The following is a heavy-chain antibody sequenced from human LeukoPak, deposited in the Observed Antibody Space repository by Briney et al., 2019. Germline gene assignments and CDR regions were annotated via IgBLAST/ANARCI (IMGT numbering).Heavy chain of an antibody. V-gene: IGHV3-23*01. D-gene: IGHD3-16*02. Sequence: GGSLRLSCAASGFTFSSYAMSWVRQAPGKGLEWVSAFSGSGGSTYYADSVKGRFTISRDDSKNTLYLQMNSLRAEDTAVYYCAKTGHDYVWGSYRSPYYYGMDVWGQGTTVTVSS. CDR1: GFTFSSYA. CDR3: AKTGHDYVWGSYRSPYYYGMDV. CDR2: FSGSGGST. J-gene: IGHJ6*02.